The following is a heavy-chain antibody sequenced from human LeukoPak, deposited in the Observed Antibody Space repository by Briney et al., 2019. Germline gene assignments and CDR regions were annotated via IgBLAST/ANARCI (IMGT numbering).Heavy chain of an antibody. D-gene: IGHD2-21*01. CDR3: ARGLGGDPYWYFDL. J-gene: IGHJ2*01. CDR2: IYHSGST. Sequence: SETLSLTCAVSGGSISSSNWWSWVRQPPGQGLEWIGEIYHSGSTNYNPSLKSRVTISVDKSKNQFSLKLSSVTAADTAVYYCARGLGGDPYWYFDLWGRGTLVTVSS. V-gene: IGHV4-4*02. CDR1: GGSISSSNW.